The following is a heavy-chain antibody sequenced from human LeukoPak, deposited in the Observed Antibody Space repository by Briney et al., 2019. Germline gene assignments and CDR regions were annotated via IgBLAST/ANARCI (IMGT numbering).Heavy chain of an antibody. CDR2: IRGSGDST. CDR3: AREIAVKYSGSTNYFLDY. V-gene: IGHV3-23*01. CDR1: GFSLSSYA. D-gene: IGHD1-26*01. Sequence: GGSLRLSCTVSGFSLSSYALSWVRRAPGKGLEWVSGIRGSGDSTDYADSVKGRFTISRDNSKNTLYLQMNSLRAEDTAVYYCAREIAVKYSGSTNYFLDYWGQGTLVTVSS. J-gene: IGHJ4*02.